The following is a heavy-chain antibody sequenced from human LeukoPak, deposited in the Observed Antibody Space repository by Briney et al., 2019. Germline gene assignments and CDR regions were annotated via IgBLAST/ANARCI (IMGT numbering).Heavy chain of an antibody. CDR1: GGSISSYY. Sequence: SATLSLTCNASGGSISSYYWSWVRQPAGQGLEWIGRIYTSGSTNYNPSLKSRVTMSVDTSKNQFSLKLSSVTAADTAVYYCARGVRGPTPLDYWGEGTLVTVSS. D-gene: IGHD3-10*01. V-gene: IGHV4-4*07. CDR3: ARGVRGPTPLDY. CDR2: IYTSGST. J-gene: IGHJ4*02.